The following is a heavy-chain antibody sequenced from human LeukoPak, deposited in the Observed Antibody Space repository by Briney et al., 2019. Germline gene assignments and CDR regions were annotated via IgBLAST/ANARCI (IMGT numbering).Heavy chain of an antibody. CDR2: TSAYIGDT. CDR1: GYTFTSYG. D-gene: IGHD4/OR15-4a*01. J-gene: IGHJ4*02. CDR3: ARGAGAYSHPYDY. Sequence: ASVKVSCKASGYTFTSYGISWVRQAPGQGLEWMGWTSAYIGDTNYAQNLQGRVTMTTDTSTSTAYMELSSLRSEDTAVYYCARGAGAYSHPYDYWGQGTLVTVSS. V-gene: IGHV1-18*01.